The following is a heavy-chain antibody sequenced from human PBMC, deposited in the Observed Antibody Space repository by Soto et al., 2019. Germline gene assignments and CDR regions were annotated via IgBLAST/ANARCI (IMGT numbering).Heavy chain of an antibody. CDR1: GGSISSSNW. J-gene: IGHJ3*02. D-gene: IGHD2-15*01. CDR2: IYHSGST. V-gene: IGHV4-4*02. Sequence: QVQLQESGPGLVKPSGTLSLTCAVSGGSISSSNWWSWVRQPPGKGLEWIGEIYHSGSTNYNPSLQSRVTISVDTATHQSSLKLRSVTAAATAVYYCARGDCSGGSCYSVDIWGQGTMVTVSS. CDR3: ARGDCSGGSCYSVDI.